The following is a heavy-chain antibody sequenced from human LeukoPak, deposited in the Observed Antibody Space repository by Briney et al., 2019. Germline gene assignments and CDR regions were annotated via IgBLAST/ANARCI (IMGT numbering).Heavy chain of an antibody. D-gene: IGHD5-24*01. CDR2: ITHTGTT. V-gene: IGHV4-38-2*01. Sequence: KPSETLSLTRAVSGYSISSGNSWVWIRQPPGKGLEWIGSITHTGTTYYNPSLESPVTLSRDTSKNQFSLNLSSVTAADTARYYCARFRGGVGWEYWGQGTLVTVSS. CDR1: GYSISSGNS. J-gene: IGHJ4*02. CDR3: ARFRGGVGWEY.